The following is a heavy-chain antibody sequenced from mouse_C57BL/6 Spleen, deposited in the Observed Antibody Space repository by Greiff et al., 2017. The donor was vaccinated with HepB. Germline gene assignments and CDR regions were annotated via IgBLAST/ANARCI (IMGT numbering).Heavy chain of an antibody. J-gene: IGHJ4*01. CDR3: ARAPLYLRGAMDY. D-gene: IGHD3-3*01. CDR1: GFSITTGNYR. CDR2: IYYSGTI. V-gene: IGHV3-5*01. Sequence: EVHLVESGPGLVKPSQTVFLTCTVTGFSITTGNYRWSWIRQFPGNKLEWIGYIYYSGTINYNPSLTSRTTITRDTPKNQFFLEMNSLTAEDTATYYGARAPLYLRGAMDYWGQGTSVTVSS.